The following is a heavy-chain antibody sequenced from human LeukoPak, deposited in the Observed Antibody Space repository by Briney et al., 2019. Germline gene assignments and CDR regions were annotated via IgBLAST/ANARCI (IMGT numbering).Heavy chain of an antibody. CDR2: IDHSGGT. Sequence: KPSETLSLTCAVFGGSFSDYFWSWIRQPPGKGLEWIGEIDHSGGTNYNPSLKSRVTISVDTSKNQFSLKLTSVTAADAAVYYCARMRGGGIGYSNYMDVRGKGTTVIVSS. D-gene: IGHD2-15*01. V-gene: IGHV4-34*01. CDR1: GGSFSDYF. CDR3: ARMRGGGIGYSNYMDV. J-gene: IGHJ6*03.